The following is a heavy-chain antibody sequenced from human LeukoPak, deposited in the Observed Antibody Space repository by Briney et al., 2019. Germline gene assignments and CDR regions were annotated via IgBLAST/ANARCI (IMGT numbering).Heavy chain of an antibody. CDR1: GGSISGYY. CDR3: ARAGYSSLEFAHDY. CDR2: IYYSGST. J-gene: IGHJ4*02. V-gene: IGHV4-59*01. D-gene: IGHD6-13*01. Sequence: SETLSLTCTVSGGSISGYYWSWIRQPPGKGLEWIGYIYYSGSTNYNPSLKSRVTISVDTSKNQFSLKLSSVAAADTAVYYCARAGYSSLEFAHDYWGQGTLVTVSS.